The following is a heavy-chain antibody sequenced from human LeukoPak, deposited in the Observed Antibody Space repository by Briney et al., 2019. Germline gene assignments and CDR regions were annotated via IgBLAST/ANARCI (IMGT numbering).Heavy chain of an antibody. D-gene: IGHD3-22*01. CDR1: GYTFTGYY. CDR3: ARVVIPRRYYYDSSGLGSAIDY. CDR2: INPNSGGT. J-gene: IGHJ4*02. V-gene: IGHV1-2*02. Sequence: GASVKASCKASGYTFTGYYMHWVRQAPGQGLEWMGWINPNSGGTNYAQKFQGRVTMTRDTSISTAYMELSRLRSDDTAVYYCARVVIPRRYYYDSSGLGSAIDYWGQGTLVTVSS.